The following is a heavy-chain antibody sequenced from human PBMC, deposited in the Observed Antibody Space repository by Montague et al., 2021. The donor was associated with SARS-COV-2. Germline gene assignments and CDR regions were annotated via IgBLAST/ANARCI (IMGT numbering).Heavy chain of an antibody. J-gene: IGHJ6*02. CDR2: INHSGST. D-gene: IGHD2-2*01. CDR1: GGSFSGYY. V-gene: IGHV4-34*01. CDR3: TREGYQVLWSDYYYYGMDV. Sequence: SETLSLTCAVYGGSFSGYYWSWIRQPPGKGLEWIGEINHSGSTYYNPSLKSRVTISVDTSKNQFSLKLNSVTAADTAVYYCTREGYQVLWSDYYYYGMDVWGQGTTVTVSS.